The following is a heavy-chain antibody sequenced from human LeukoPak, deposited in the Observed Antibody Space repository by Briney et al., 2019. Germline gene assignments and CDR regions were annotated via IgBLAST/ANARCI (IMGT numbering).Heavy chain of an antibody. CDR2: IYYSGST. J-gene: IGHJ6*02. CDR1: GDSISSYY. Sequence: SETLSLTCTVSGDSISSYYWSWIRQPPGKGLEWIGYIYYSGSTNYNPSLKSRVTISVDTSKNQFSLKLSSVTAADTAVYYCARAALDYYYYYGMDVWGQGTTVTVSS. V-gene: IGHV4-59*01. CDR3: ARAALDYYYYYGMDV.